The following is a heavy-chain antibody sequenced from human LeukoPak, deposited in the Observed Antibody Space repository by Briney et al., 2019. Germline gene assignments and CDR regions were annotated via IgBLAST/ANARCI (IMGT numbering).Heavy chain of an antibody. J-gene: IGHJ6*03. Sequence: GGSLRLSCAASGFTFSSYGMHWVRQAPGKGLEWVAVIWYDGSNKYYADSVKGRFTISRDNSKNTLYLQMNSLRAEDTAVYYCAKDSGDCSSTSCLYYYYYYYMDVWGKGNTVTVSS. CDR2: IWYDGSNK. CDR1: GFTFSSYG. D-gene: IGHD2-2*01. V-gene: IGHV3-33*06. CDR3: AKDSGDCSSTSCLYYYYYYYMDV.